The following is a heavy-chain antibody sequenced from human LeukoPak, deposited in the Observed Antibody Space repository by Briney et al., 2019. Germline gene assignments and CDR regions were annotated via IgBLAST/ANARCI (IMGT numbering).Heavy chain of an antibody. CDR3: ARSKGHLDS. CDR2: TYYRSKWFN. J-gene: IGHJ4*02. Sequence: SQTLSLTCAISGDSVSSNSAAWNWIRQSPSRGLEWLGRTYYRSKWFNDYAASVRSRITIKPDTPNNQFSLQLNSVTPEDSAMYSCARSKGHLDSWGQGTLVTVSS. CDR1: GDSVSSNSAA. V-gene: IGHV6-1*01.